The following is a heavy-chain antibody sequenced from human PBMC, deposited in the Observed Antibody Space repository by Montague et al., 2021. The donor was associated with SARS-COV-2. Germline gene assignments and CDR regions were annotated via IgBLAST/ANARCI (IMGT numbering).Heavy chain of an antibody. CDR1: GFTFSSYW. CDR3: ARDSVVVAAMYYYYGMDV. D-gene: IGHD2-15*01. Sequence: SLRLSCAASGFTFSSYWMSWVRQAPGKGLEWVANIKQDGSEKYYVDSVKGRFTISRDNAKNSLYVQMNSLRAEDTAVYYCARDSVVVAAMYYYYGMDVWGQGTTVTVSS. J-gene: IGHJ6*02. CDR2: IKQDGSEK. V-gene: IGHV3-7*01.